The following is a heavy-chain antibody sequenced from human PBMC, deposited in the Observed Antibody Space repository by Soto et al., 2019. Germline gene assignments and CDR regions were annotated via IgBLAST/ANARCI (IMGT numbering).Heavy chain of an antibody. D-gene: IGHD3-22*01. CDR1: GFSFSTYS. J-gene: IGHJ4*02. Sequence: PGGSLRLSCAASGFSFSTYSMNWVRQAPGKGLEWVSYIGSSSTTIYYADSVKGRFTISRDNAKNSLYLQMNSLRDEDTAVYYCARDQYYYDSSGYSPFDYWGQGTLVTVSS. CDR2: IGSSSTTI. CDR3: ARDQYYYDSSGYSPFDY. V-gene: IGHV3-48*02.